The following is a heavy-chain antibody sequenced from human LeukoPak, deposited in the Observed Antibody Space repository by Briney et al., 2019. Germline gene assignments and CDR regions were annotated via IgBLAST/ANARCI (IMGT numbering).Heavy chain of an antibody. CDR1: GGSISSYY. CDR3: ARDSPYYGSGSYPPFDY. CDR2: IYTSGST. V-gene: IGHV4-4*07. D-gene: IGHD3-10*01. J-gene: IGHJ4*02. Sequence: SETLSLTCTVSGGSISSYYWSWIRQPAGKGLEWIGRIYTSGSTNYNPSLKSRVTMSVDTSKNQFSLKLSSVTAADTAVYYCARDSPYYGSGSYPPFDYWGQGTLVTVSS.